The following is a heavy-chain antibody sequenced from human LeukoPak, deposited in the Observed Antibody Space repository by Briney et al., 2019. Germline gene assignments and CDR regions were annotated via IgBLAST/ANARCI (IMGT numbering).Heavy chain of an antibody. J-gene: IGHJ5*02. V-gene: IGHV3-11*01. CDR2: ISSSGSTI. D-gene: IGHD3-3*01. Sequence: GGSLRHSRAASGFTFSDYYMSWIRQAPGKGLEWVSYISSSGSTIYYADSVKGRFTISRDNAKNSLYLQMNSLRAEDTAVYYCARVRGAERITIFGVVRAPFDPWGQGTLVTVSS. CDR1: GFTFSDYY. CDR3: ARVRGAERITIFGVVRAPFDP.